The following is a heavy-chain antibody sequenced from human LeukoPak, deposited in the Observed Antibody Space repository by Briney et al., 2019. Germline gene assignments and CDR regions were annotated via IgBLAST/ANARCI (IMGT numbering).Heavy chain of an antibody. V-gene: IGHV1-2*02. CDR1: GYTFTGYF. J-gene: IGHJ4*02. CDR3: GSRGGSGKYDFDF. Sequence: ASVKVSCKASGYTFTGYFMHWVRQAPGQGLEWMGWINPNSGDTNYAQKFQGRVTMTRDTSISTAYMELGSLRYDDTAVYYCGSRGGSGKYDFDFWGQGTLVTVSS. CDR2: INPNSGDT. D-gene: IGHD3-10*01.